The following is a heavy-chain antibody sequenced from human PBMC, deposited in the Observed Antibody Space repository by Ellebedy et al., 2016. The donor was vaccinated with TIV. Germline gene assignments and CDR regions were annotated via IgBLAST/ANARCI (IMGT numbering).Heavy chain of an antibody. D-gene: IGHD3-10*01. CDR3: ARDRAKHYMDV. CDR2: IKGDESGI. Sequence: GGSLRLXXAASGVTFSSYWMHWVRQAPGKGLVWVSRIKGDESGIAYADSVKGRFTISRDNSKSTLYLQMNSLRDDDTAVYYCARDRAKHYMDVWGKGTTVTVSS. V-gene: IGHV3-74*01. J-gene: IGHJ6*03. CDR1: GVTFSSYW.